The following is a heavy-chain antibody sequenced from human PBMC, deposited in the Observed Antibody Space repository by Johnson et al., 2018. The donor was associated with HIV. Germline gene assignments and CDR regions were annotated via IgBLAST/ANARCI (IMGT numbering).Heavy chain of an antibody. J-gene: IGHJ3*02. CDR1: GFTVSSNY. CDR3: ARSSSTAAPGRDAFDI. V-gene: IGHV3-53*01. Sequence: VQLVESGGGLIQPGGSLRLSCAASGFTVSSNYMSWVRQAPGKGLEWVSVIYSGGSTYSADSVKGRFTISRDNSKNTLYLQMNSLRAEDTALYYCARSSSTAAPGRDAFDIWGQGTMVTVSS. D-gene: IGHD6-25*01. CDR2: IYSGGST.